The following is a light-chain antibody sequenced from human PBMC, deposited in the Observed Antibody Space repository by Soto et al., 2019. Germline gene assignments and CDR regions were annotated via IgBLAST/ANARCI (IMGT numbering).Light chain of an antibody. CDR1: SSDVGGYDY. CDR3: SSYTSSHTLL. Sequence: QSALTQPASVSGSPGQSITISCTGTSSDVGGYDYVSWYQQHPGKAPKLIIYDVSNRPSGASNRFSGSKSGNTASLTISGLQAGDDADYYCSSYTSSHTLLLGGGTKLTVL. J-gene: IGLJ2*01. CDR2: DVS. V-gene: IGLV2-14*03.